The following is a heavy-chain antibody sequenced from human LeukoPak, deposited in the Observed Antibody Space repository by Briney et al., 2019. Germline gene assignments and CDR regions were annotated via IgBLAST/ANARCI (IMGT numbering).Heavy chain of an antibody. CDR3: ARLGEPQWLVPDY. CDR2: MNPNSGGT. CDR1: GYTFTSYD. Sequence: GASVKVSCKASGYTFTSYDINWVRQATGQGLEWMGWMNPNSGGTNYAQKFQGRVTMTRDTSTSTVYMELSSLRSEDTAVYYCARLGEPQWLVPDYWGQGTLVTVSS. D-gene: IGHD6-19*01. V-gene: IGHV1-8*02. J-gene: IGHJ4*02.